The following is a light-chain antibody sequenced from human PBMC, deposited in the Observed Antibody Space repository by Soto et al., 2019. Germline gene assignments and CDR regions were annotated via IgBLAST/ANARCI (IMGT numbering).Light chain of an antibody. J-gene: IGKJ4*01. V-gene: IGKV3-15*01. CDR1: QSVGNS. CDR2: GAS. CDR3: QQYHNWPLT. Sequence: EIMMTQSPATLSVSPGERATLSCRASQSVGNSLAWYQQKPGQAPRDLIYGASTGATGIPARFSGSGSGTEFTLTISSLQSEDFAVYYCQQYHNWPLTFGGGTKVEIK.